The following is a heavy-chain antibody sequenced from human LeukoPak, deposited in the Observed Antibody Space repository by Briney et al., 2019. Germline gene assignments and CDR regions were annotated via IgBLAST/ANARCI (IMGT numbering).Heavy chain of an antibody. CDR3: ARARVPGELNY. D-gene: IGHD3-10*01. CDR1: GFSFSNYA. CDR2: ISGSGDST. J-gene: IGHJ4*02. V-gene: IGHV3-23*01. Sequence: GGSLRLSCAASGFSFSNYAMAWVRQAPGKGLEWVSIISGSGDSTYYADSVKGRLTISGDNSKNTLYLQMNSLRAEDTAVYYCARARVPGELNYWGQGTLVTVSS.